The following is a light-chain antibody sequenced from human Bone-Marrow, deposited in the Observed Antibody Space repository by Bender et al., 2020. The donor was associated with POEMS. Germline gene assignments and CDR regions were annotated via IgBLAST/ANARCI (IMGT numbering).Light chain of an antibody. Sequence: NFMLTQPHSVSDSPGKTVTIACTGNGGRIVTNYVQWFQQRPDSAPATVIYEDNQRPSGVPDRFSGSIDSSSNSASLTISGVKTEDEADYYCQTYDTTNVIFGGGTKLTVL. J-gene: IGLJ2*01. V-gene: IGLV6-57*02. CDR2: EDN. CDR3: QTYDTTNVI. CDR1: GGRIVTNY.